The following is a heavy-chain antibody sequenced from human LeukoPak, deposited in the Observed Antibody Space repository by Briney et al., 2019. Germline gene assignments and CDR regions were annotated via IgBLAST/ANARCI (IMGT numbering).Heavy chain of an antibody. Sequence: VASVKVSCRASGYTFTDYYIFLVRQAPGQGLEWMGWINCNNGGTQYAEKFQGRVTMTRDTSITTAYMELSSLRSDDTAIYYCARYKGGSNNLDYWGQGTLVTVSS. J-gene: IGHJ4*02. CDR3: ARYKGGSNNLDY. CDR1: GYTFTDYY. D-gene: IGHD1-26*01. V-gene: IGHV1-2*02. CDR2: INCNNGGT.